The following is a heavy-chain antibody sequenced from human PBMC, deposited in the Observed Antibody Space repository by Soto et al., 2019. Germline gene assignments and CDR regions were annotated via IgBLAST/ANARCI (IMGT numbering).Heavy chain of an antibody. Sequence: SETLSLTCTVSGASIRSAGYYWSWIRQRPGKGLEWIGYIYYIGSTNYNPSLESRVTTSVDTSQNQFSLDLTSVTAADTAVYFCARGAKVICNYLYFDSWGQGTLVTVSS. CDR3: ARGAKVICNYLYFDS. CDR1: GASIRSAGYY. J-gene: IGHJ4*02. CDR2: IYYIGST. D-gene: IGHD1-7*01. V-gene: IGHV4-31*03.